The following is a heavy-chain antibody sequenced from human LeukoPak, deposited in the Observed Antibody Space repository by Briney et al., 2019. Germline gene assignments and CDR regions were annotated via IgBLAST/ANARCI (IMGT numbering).Heavy chain of an antibody. CDR2: LYPGDSDT. D-gene: IGHD3-22*01. J-gene: IGHJ1*01. V-gene: IGHV5-51*01. CDR1: GYSLPCYW. Sequence: GESLKIYCRGSGYSLPCYWMGGVGQMPGDGLEWIGNLYPGDSDTRYSPSFQGQVTISADKSISTAYLQWSSLKASDTAMYYCARRDYDSSGYYRIQHWGQGTLVTVSS. CDR3: ARRDYDSSGYYRIQH.